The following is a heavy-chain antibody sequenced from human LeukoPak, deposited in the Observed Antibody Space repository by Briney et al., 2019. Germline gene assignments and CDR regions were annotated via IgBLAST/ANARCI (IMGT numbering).Heavy chain of an antibody. CDR2: ISYDGSNK. CDR3: ARDTGSYVGFDY. J-gene: IGHJ4*02. V-gene: IGHV3-30*04. D-gene: IGHD1-26*01. Sequence: PGGSLRLSCAASGFTFSSYAMHWVRQAPGKGLEWVAVISYDGSNKYYADSVKGRFTISRDNSKNTLYLQMNSLRAEDTAVYYCARDTGSYVGFDYWGQGTLVTVS. CDR1: GFTFSSYA.